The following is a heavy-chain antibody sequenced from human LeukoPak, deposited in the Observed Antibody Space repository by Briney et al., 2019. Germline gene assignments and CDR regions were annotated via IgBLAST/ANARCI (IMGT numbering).Heavy chain of an antibody. J-gene: IGHJ3*02. V-gene: IGHV4-59*01. D-gene: IGHD3-10*01. Sequence: SETLSLTCTVSGGSISRYYWSWIRRPPGKGLEWIGYIDDSGNTNYNPSLKSQVTISVDKSKNQFSLKLSFVTAADTAMYYCARPDYHNSGSHTVFDAFDIWGQGTRVTVSS. CDR1: GGSISRYY. CDR3: ARPDYHNSGSHTVFDAFDI. CDR2: IDDSGNT.